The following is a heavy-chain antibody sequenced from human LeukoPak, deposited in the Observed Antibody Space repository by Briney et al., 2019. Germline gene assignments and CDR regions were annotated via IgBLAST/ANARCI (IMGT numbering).Heavy chain of an antibody. D-gene: IGHD6-13*01. J-gene: IGHJ4*02. Sequence: GESLKISCKGSGYSFTSYWIGWVRQMPGKGLEWMGIIYPGDSDTRYSPSFQGQVTISADKSISTAYLQWSILKASDTAMYYCASAYSSSWYYFDYWGQGTLVTVSS. CDR1: GYSFTSYW. CDR3: ASAYSSSWYYFDY. CDR2: IYPGDSDT. V-gene: IGHV5-51*01.